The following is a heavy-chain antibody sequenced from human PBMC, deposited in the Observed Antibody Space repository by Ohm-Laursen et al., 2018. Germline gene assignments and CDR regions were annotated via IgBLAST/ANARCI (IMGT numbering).Heavy chain of an antibody. J-gene: IGHJ4*02. CDR1: GFTFSSYS. CDR3: ASLPYDSSGPFDY. V-gene: IGHV3-21*01. CDR2: ISSSSSYI. Sequence: GSLRLSCAASGFTFSSYSMNWVRQAPGKGLEWVSSISSSSSYIYYADSVKGRFTISRDNAKNSLYLQMNSLRAEDTAVYYCASLPYDSSGPFDYWGQGTLVTVSS. D-gene: IGHD3-22*01.